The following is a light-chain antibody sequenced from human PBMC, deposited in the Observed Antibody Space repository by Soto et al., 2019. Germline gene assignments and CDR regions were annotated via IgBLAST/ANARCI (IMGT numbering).Light chain of an antibody. CDR3: AAWDDSLNGYV. CDR1: NSNIGSNT. J-gene: IGLJ1*01. CDR2: NNN. V-gene: IGLV1-44*01. Sequence: QSVLTQPPSASGTPGQRVTISCSGSNSNIGSNTVNWYQQLPGTTPKLLIYNNNQRPSGVPDRFSGSKSGTSASLAISGLQSEDEADYYCAAWDDSLNGYVFGTGTQLTVL.